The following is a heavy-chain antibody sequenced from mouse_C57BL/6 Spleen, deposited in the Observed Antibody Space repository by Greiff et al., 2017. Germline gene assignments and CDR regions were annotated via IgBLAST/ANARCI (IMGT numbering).Heavy chain of an antibody. V-gene: IGHV1-66*01. CDR3: ARGGDQTQWFAY. D-gene: IGHD3-3*01. Sequence: QVQLQQSGPELVKPGASVKISCKASGYSFTRYYIPWVKQRPGQGLEWIGWIYPGSGNTKYTEKFKSKATLTADTSSSTAYMQLSSLTSADFAVYYCARGGDQTQWFAYWGQGTLVTVSA. CDR2: IYPGSGNT. CDR1: GYSFTRYY. J-gene: IGHJ3*01.